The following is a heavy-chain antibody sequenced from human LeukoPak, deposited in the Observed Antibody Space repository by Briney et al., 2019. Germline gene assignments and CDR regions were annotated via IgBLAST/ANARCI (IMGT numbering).Heavy chain of an antibody. CDR1: GGSFSGYY. J-gene: IGHJ4*02. Sequence: EASETLSLTCAVYGGSFSGYYWSWIRQPPGKGLEWIGEINHSGSTNYNPSLKSRVTISVDTSKNQFSLKLSSVTAADTAVYYCARVEGGAVADYWGQGTLVTVSS. CDR3: ARVEGGAVADY. CDR2: INHSGST. D-gene: IGHD6-19*01. V-gene: IGHV4-34*01.